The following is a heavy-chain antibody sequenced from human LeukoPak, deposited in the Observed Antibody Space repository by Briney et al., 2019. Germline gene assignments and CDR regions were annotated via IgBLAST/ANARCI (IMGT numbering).Heavy chain of an antibody. J-gene: IGHJ3*02. CDR2: ISGSSGII. CDR1: GFTFNTYT. CDR3: ARGGYYDSSGRI. V-gene: IGHV3-48*01. D-gene: IGHD3-22*01. Sequence: GGSLRLSCAASGFTFNTYTMNWVRQAPGKGLEWVSYISGSSGIIDYADSVRGRFTISRDNAKNSLYLQMNSLRAEDTAVYYCARGGYYDSSGRIWGQGTMVTVSS.